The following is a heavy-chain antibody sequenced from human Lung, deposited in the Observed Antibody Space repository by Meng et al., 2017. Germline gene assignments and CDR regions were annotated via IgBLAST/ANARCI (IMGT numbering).Heavy chain of an antibody. V-gene: IGHV3-23*01. CDR3: AKEIRPNDY. CDR1: GFTFSNSA. CDR2: IDISGETT. Sequence: EVQLWGFGGGLLRPGGSLRLSCAVSGFTFSNSAMSWVRQAPGKGLEWVSFIDISGETTRYADSVKGRFTVSRDNSKSTLHLQMNSLRVEDTAVYYCAKEIRPNDYWGQGTLVTVSS. J-gene: IGHJ4*02.